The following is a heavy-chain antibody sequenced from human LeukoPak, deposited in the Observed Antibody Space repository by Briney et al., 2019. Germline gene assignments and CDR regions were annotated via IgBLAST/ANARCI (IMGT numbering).Heavy chain of an antibody. Sequence: KPSETLSLTCTVSGGSISSYYWSWLRQPPGKGLEWIGYIYYTGSTNYNPSLKSRVTISIDTSQNQFSLKLSSVTAADTAVYYCARSNEGYCSGGSCYSGYYYYMDVWGKGTTVTVS. CDR1: GGSISSYY. CDR3: ARSNEGYCSGGSCYSGYYYYMDV. CDR2: IYYTGST. J-gene: IGHJ6*03. D-gene: IGHD2-15*01. V-gene: IGHV4-59*01.